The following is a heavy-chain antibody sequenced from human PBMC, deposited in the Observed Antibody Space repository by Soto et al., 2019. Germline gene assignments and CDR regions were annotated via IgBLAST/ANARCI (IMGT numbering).Heavy chain of an antibody. V-gene: IGHV3-30*18. CDR1: GFTFSSYG. CDR3: AKMGWSGYSGTGMDV. D-gene: IGHD3-3*01. CDR2: ISYDESNK. Sequence: GGSLRLSCAASGFTFSSYGMHWVRQAPGKGLEWVAIISYDESNKYYADSVKGRFTISRDNSKNMLYLQMNSLRAEDTAVYYCAKMGWSGYSGTGMDVWGQGTTVTVSS. J-gene: IGHJ6*02.